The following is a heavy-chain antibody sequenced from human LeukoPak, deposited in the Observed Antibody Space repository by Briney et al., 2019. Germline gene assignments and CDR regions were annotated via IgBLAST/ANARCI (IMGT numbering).Heavy chain of an antibody. V-gene: IGHV3-53*01. CDR1: RFTVSRNY. CDR3: LTGYNHAVDWFDP. CDR2: IYSGGST. J-gene: IGHJ5*02. D-gene: IGHD3-9*01. Sequence: GGSLRLSCAASRFTVSRNYMSWVRQAPGKGLEWVSVIYSGGSTYYADSVKGRFTISRDNSKNTLYLQMNSLRAEDTAVYYCLTGYNHAVDWFDPWGQGTLVTVSS.